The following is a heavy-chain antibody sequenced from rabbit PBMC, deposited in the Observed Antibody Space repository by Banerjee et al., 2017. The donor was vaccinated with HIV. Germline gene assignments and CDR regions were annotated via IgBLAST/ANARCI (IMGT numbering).Heavy chain of an antibody. V-gene: IGHV1S45*01. CDR2: IVAGSSGST. J-gene: IGHJ4*01. CDR3: ARDMDISGSGYYRGFNL. Sequence: QEQLVESGGDLVKPEGSLTLTCKASGFDFSSSDWICWVRQAPGKGLEWIACIVAGSSGSTWYASWAKGRFTISKTSSTTVTLQMTSLTAADTATYFCARDMDISGSGYYRGFNLWGPGTLVTVS. D-gene: IGHD1-1*01. CDR1: GFDFSSSDW.